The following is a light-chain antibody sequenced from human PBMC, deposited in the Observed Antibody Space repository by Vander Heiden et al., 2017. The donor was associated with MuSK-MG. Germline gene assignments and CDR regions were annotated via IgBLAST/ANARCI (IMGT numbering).Light chain of an antibody. V-gene: IGKV3-11*01. CDR1: QSLGTY. CDR2: DAS. Sequence: DIVLAQSPATLSLSPGERATLSCRASQSLGTYLAWYQQLAGQPPRLLIYDASNRATGIPARFSGSGYGTDFTLTISAREPEDSAVYYCQYPSSWPPGTFGQGSKVEIK. J-gene: IGKJ1*01. CDR3: QYPSSWPPGT.